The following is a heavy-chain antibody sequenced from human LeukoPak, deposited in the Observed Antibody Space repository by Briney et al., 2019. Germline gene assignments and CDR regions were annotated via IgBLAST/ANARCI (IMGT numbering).Heavy chain of an antibody. J-gene: IGHJ4*02. D-gene: IGHD1-7*01. CDR2: IYYSGST. V-gene: IGHV4-39*07. CDR1: GGSISSSSYY. CDR3: ARGRGLELPPWQNPYFDY. Sequence: SETLSLTCTVSGGSISSSSYYWGWIRQPPGKGLEWIGSIYYSGSTYYNPSLKSRVTISVDTSKNQFSLKLRSVTAADTAVYYCARGRGLELPPWQNPYFDYWGQGTLVTVSS.